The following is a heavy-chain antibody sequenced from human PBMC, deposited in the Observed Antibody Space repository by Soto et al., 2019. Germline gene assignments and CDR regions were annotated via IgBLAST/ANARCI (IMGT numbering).Heavy chain of an antibody. D-gene: IGHD2-21*01. CDR1: GAALNSGNYY. Sequence: LSLTCSVSGAALNSGNYYWGWIRQAPGKGLEWIGHIYVTGAVDYNPSLRDRITISQDTSERQFSLNLRLVTAADTAVYYCARLRIATNNYKWFDPWGQGTLVTVSS. J-gene: IGHJ5*02. V-gene: IGHV4-31*03. CDR3: ARLRIATNNYKWFDP. CDR2: IYVTGAV.